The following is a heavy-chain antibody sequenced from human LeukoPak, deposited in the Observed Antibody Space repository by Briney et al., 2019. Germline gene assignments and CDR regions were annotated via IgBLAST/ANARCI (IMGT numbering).Heavy chain of an antibody. CDR2: IRYDGSNK. CDR1: GFTFSSYG. J-gene: IGHJ6*03. V-gene: IGHV3-30*02. D-gene: IGHD2-2*01. Sequence: PGGSLRLSCAASGFTFSSYGMHWVRQAPGKGLEWVAFIRYDGSNKYYADSVKGRFTISRDNSKNTLYLQMNSLRAEDTAVYYCAKLVKHCSCTSCYLDMDVWGKGTTVTVSS. CDR3: AKLVKHCSCTSCYLDMDV.